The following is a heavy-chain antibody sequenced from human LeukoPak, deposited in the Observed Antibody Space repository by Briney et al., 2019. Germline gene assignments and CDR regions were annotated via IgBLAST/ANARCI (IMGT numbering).Heavy chain of an antibody. CDR3: ARDRSTWSLDY. CDR1: GFTFSSYA. J-gene: IGHJ4*02. CDR2: ISGSGGNT. Sequence: GGSLRLSCAASGFTFSSYAMSWVRQAPGKGLDWVSAISGSGGNTYYADSVKGRFTISRDNAKNSLYLQMSSLRDEDTAVYICARDRSTWSLDYWGQGTLVTVSS. D-gene: IGHD6-13*01. V-gene: IGHV3-23*01.